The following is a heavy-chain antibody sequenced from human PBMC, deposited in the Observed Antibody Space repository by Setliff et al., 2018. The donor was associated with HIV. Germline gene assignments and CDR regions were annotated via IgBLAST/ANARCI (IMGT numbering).Heavy chain of an antibody. CDR2: INPNSGGT. Sequence: ASVKVSCKTSGYTLTDYYIHWVRQAPGQGLEWMGWINPNSGGTKYAQRFQGRVTMTRDTSITTGYMELSRLRSDDTAVYYCARTRGYRSKTSCYALRGPDYWGQGTLVTVSS. CDR1: GYTLTDYY. CDR3: ARTRGYRSKTSCYALRGPDY. V-gene: IGHV1-2*02. J-gene: IGHJ4*02. D-gene: IGHD2-2*01.